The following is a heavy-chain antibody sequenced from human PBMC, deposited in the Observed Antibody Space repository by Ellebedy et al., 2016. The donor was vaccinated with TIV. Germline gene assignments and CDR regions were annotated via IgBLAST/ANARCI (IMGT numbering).Heavy chain of an antibody. D-gene: IGHD3-22*01. CDR3: AREHASGYYDTSGYYPFDS. V-gene: IGHV3-48*03. CDR2: ISSTGSAI. Sequence: PGGSLRLSCAASGFTFRSYEMNWVRQAPGKGLEWASFISSTGSAIYYADSVKGRFTISRDNARNSLYLQMNNLRAEDMGLYYCAREHASGYYDTSGYYPFDSWGQGTLVTVSS. J-gene: IGHJ4*02. CDR1: GFTFRSYE.